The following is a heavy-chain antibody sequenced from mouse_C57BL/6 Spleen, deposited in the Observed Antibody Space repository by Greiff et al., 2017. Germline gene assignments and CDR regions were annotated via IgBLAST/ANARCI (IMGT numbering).Heavy chain of an antibody. V-gene: IGHV1-69*01. Sequence: QVQLQQPGAELVMPGASVKLSCKASGYTFTSYWMHWVKQRPGQGLEWIGEIDPSDSYTNYNQKVKGKSTLTVDKSSSKAYMQLSSLTSEDSAVYYCARGYYGSSDYAMDYWGQGTSVTVSS. D-gene: IGHD1-1*01. CDR2: IDPSDSYT. CDR1: GYTFTSYW. J-gene: IGHJ4*01. CDR3: ARGYYGSSDYAMDY.